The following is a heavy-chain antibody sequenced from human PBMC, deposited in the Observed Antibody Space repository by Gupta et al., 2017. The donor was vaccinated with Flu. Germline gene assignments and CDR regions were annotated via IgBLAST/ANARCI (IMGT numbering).Heavy chain of an antibody. CDR3: ARIAAAGTGNYMDV. CDR1: GFTFINAW. J-gene: IGHJ6*03. CDR2: IKSQFDGGST. V-gene: IGHV3-15*01. D-gene: IGHD6-13*01. Sequence: EVQLVQSGGGLVKPGWSLRLSCAASGFTFINAWMTWVRQAPGKGLEWVGRIKSQFDGGSTDYASPVKDRFTISRDDSRNTIYLQMNGLKTEDTALYYCARIAAAGTGNYMDVWGKGTTVTVSS.